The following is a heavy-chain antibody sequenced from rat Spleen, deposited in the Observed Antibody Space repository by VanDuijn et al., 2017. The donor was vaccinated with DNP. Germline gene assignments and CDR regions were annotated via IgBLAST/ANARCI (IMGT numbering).Heavy chain of an antibody. V-gene: IGHV5S13*01. Sequence: EVQLVESGGDLVQPGRSLKLSCAASGFTFSNSGMHWIRQAPTKGLEWVAAISTGGGNTYYRDSVKGRFTISRDNAKSTLYLQMNSLKSEDTATYYCTRDLHFGYNYAFDYWGQGVLVSVSS. D-gene: IGHD1-4*01. CDR1: GFTFSNSG. CDR3: TRDLHFGYNYAFDY. J-gene: IGHJ2*01. CDR2: ISTGGGNT.